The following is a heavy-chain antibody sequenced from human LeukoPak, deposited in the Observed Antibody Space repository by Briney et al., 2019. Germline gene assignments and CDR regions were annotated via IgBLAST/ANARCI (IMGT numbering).Heavy chain of an antibody. D-gene: IGHD5-24*01. V-gene: IGHV3-30*03. Sequence: PGGSLRLSSAASILSFSSYGMHWVRQAPGMGLEWVAVISYDGSNKYYAESMKGRFTISRDDSKNTLYLQMNSLRAEDTAVYYCARDSLGIDYWGQGTLVIVSS. CDR3: ARDSLGIDY. CDR1: ILSFSSYG. CDR2: ISYDGSNK. J-gene: IGHJ4*02.